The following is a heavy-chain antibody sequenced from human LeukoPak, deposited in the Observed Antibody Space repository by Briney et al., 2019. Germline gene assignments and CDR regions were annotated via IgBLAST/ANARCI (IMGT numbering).Heavy chain of an antibody. CDR2: ISYDGSNK. CDR3: AREGNIVAYPHAFDI. J-gene: IGHJ3*02. Sequence: PSETLSLTCAVSGGSFSGYYWSWIRQPPGKGLEWVAVISYDGSNKYYADSVKGRFTISRDNSKNTLYLQMNSLRAEDTAVYYCAREGNIVAYPHAFDIWGQGTMVTVSS. CDR1: GGSFSGYY. D-gene: IGHD5-12*01. V-gene: IGHV3-30*03.